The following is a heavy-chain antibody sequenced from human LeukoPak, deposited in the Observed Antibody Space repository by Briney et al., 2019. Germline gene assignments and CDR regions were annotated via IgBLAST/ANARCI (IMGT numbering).Heavy chain of an antibody. J-gene: IGHJ4*02. CDR3: ARATDFWSGYYYY. D-gene: IGHD3-3*01. V-gene: IGHV3-30*03. CDR2: ISYDGTNK. Sequence: GGSLRLSCAASGFTFSSYGMHWVRQAPGKGLEWVAVISYDGTNKYYADSVKGRFTISRDNSKNTLYLQMNSLRAEDTAAYYCARATDFWSGYYYYWGQGTLVTVSS. CDR1: GFTFSSYG.